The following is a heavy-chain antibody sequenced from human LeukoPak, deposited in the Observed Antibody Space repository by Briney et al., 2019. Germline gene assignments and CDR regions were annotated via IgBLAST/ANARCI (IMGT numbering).Heavy chain of an antibody. CDR2: IYPGDSDT. D-gene: IGHD3-22*01. V-gene: IGHV5-51*01. Sequence: GESLKISCKGSGYSFTSYWIGWVRQMPGKGLEWRGIIYPGDSDTRYSPSFQGQVPLSAEKSISTAYLQWSSLKASHTAMYYCASRNYYDSSGYYDYWGQGPLVTVSS. CDR1: GYSFTSYW. CDR3: ASRNYYDSSGYYDY. J-gene: IGHJ4*02.